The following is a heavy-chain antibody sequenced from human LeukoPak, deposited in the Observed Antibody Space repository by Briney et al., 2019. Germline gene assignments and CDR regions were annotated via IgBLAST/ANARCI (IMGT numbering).Heavy chain of an antibody. D-gene: IGHD6-13*01. V-gene: IGHV3-30*18. CDR1: GFTFSSYG. CDR2: ISYDGSNK. CDR3: AKDRAIAGTLYYYYGMDV. J-gene: IGHJ6*02. Sequence: GGSLRLSCAASGFTFSSYGMHWVRQAPGKGLEWVAVISYDGSNKYYADSVKGRFTISRDNSKNTLYLQMNSLRAEDTAVYYCAKDRAIAGTLYYYYGMDVWGQGNTVTVSS.